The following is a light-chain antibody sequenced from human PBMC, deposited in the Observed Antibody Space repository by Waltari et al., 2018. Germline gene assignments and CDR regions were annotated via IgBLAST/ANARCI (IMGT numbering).Light chain of an antibody. CDR2: WAS. CDR3: QQYYSTPPT. CDR1: QSVLYSSNNKNY. V-gene: IGKV4-1*01. Sequence: DIVMTQSPDSLAVSLGERATINCKSSQSVLYSSNNKNYLAWYQQKPGQPPKLLIYWASTRESGVPDRFSGSGSGTDFTLTISSLQAEDVAVYYCQQYYSTPPTFGVGTKVEIK. J-gene: IGKJ4*01.